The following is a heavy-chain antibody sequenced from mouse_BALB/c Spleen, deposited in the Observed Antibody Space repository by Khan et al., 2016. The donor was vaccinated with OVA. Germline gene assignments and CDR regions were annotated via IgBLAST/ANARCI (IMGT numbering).Heavy chain of an antibody. J-gene: IGHJ3*01. CDR2: IYPGSGNT. CDR1: GYTFTDYY. CDR3: ARSGIGSFAY. D-gene: IGHD2-2*01. Sequence: VQLQESGAELARPGASVKLSCKASGYTFTDYYINWVKQRTGQGLEWIGEIYPGSGNTYYNEKFKDKATLTADKSSSTAFMQLNSLTSEDYSGYFCARSGIGSFAYWGQGTLVTVSA. V-gene: IGHV1-77*01.